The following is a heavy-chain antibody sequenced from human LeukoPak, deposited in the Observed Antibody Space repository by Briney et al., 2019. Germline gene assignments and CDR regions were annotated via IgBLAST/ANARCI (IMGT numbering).Heavy chain of an antibody. CDR2: INHSGST. CDR1: GGSFSGYY. Sequence: SETLSLTCAVYGGSFSGYYWSWIRQPPGKGLEWIGEINHSGSTNYNPSLKSRVTISVDTSKNQFSLKLSSVTAADTAVYYCARGVSGSGSYIYYYYYYTDVWGKGTTVTVSS. V-gene: IGHV4-34*01. D-gene: IGHD3-10*01. J-gene: IGHJ6*03. CDR3: ARGVSGSGSYIYYYYYYTDV.